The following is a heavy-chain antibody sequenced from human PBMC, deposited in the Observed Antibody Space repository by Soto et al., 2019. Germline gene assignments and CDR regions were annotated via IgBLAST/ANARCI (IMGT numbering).Heavy chain of an antibody. CDR3: ARGAGLSAFDY. J-gene: IGHJ4*02. Sequence: QVQLQESGPGLVKPSETLSLTCTVSGGSVSSGSYYWSWIRQPPGKGLEWIGYIYYSGSTNYNPSLKSRVTISVDTSKNQFSLKLSSVTAADTAVYYCARGAGLSAFDYWGQGTLVTVSS. CDR1: GGSVSSGSYY. D-gene: IGHD6-13*01. V-gene: IGHV4-61*01. CDR2: IYYSGST.